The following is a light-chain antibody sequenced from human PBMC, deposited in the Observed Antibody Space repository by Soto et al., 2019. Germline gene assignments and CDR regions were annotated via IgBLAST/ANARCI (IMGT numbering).Light chain of an antibody. J-gene: IGKJ4*01. CDR3: QQHNAWPLT. Sequence: EIVLTQSPATLSVSPGERATLTCRASQTVGTSLAWYQQKPGQAPRLLIYVASTRATGAPSRFSGSGSGTEFALPISSLQSEDFAVYYCQQHNAWPLTFGGGTKVEIK. CDR1: QTVGTS. V-gene: IGKV3-15*01. CDR2: VAS.